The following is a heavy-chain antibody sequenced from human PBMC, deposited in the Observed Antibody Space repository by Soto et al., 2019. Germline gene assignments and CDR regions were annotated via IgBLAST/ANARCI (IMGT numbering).Heavy chain of an antibody. CDR1: GGSISSYY. D-gene: IGHD2-15*01. CDR2: IYYSGST. V-gene: IGHV4-59*08. J-gene: IGHJ5*02. Sequence: SETLSLTCTVSGGSISSYYWSWIRQPPGKGLEWIGYIYYSGSTNYNPSLKSRVTISVDTSKNQFSLKLSSVTAADTAVYYCARHGGYCSGGSCYSGLDPWGQGTLVTVSS. CDR3: ARHGGYCSGGSCYSGLDP.